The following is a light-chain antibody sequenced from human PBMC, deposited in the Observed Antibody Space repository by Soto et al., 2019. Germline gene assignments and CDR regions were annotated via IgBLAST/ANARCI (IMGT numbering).Light chain of an antibody. CDR2: DVI. V-gene: IGLV2-23*02. CDR3: CSYACSFTVI. J-gene: IGLJ2*01. Sequence: QSVLTQPAFVSASLGQAITISCTGSTRDGGSYKLASWYQQPTAKAPKLLISDVIKRPSGVSNRFSGSKSRNTASLTISRLQAEDEAHFYCCSYACSFTVIFGGGTKVTVL. CDR1: TRDGGSYKL.